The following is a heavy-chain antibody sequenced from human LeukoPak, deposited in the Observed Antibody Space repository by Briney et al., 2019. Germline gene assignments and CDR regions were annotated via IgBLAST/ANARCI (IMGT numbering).Heavy chain of an antibody. D-gene: IGHD2-2*01. CDR3: ARERDCSSTSCYSWWFDP. CDR1: GLTFSSYW. J-gene: IGHJ5*02. Sequence: GGSLRLSCAASGLTFSSYWMHWVRQAPGKGLVSVSRINSDGSSTSYADSAKGRFTISRDNAKNTLYLQMNSLRAEDTAVYYCARERDCSSTSCYSWWFDPWGQGTLVTVSS. CDR2: INSDGSST. V-gene: IGHV3-74*01.